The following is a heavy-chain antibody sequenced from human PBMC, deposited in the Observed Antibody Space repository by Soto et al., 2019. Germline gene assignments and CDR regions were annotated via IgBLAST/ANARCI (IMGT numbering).Heavy chain of an antibody. CDR3: ARGGPTGWFDP. CDR2: INTKTGGT. V-gene: IGHV1-2*02. Sequence: QVHLVQSGAEVKKPAASVKVSCKASGYSFTDYYMHWVRQAPGQGLEWMGWINTKTGGTNYAQRVQGRVTMTGDTSIKPAYMELSRLRSDDPAVYYCARGGPTGWFDPWGQGTVVTVSS. J-gene: IGHJ5*02. CDR1: GYSFTDYY.